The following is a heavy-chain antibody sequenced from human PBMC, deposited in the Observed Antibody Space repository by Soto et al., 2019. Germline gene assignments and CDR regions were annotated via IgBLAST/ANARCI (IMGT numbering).Heavy chain of an antibody. J-gene: IGHJ4*02. V-gene: IGHV3-33*01. D-gene: IGHD1-26*01. CDR1: GFTFSSYG. CDR2: IWYDGSNK. Sequence: QVQLVESGGGVVQPGRSLRLSCAASGFTFSSYGMHWVRQAPGKGLEWVAVIWYDGSNKYYADSVQGRFTISRDNSKNTVYLQMNSLRAEDTAVYYCAREFRSGSYDRAQYFDYWGQGTLVTVSS. CDR3: AREFRSGSYDRAQYFDY.